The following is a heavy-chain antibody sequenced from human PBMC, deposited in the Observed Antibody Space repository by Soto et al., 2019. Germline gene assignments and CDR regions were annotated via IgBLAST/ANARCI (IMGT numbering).Heavy chain of an antibody. V-gene: IGHV4-31*03. Sequence: QVQLQESGPGLVKPSQTLSLTCIVSGDSISRGGYFWTWIRQHPGKGLEWIGYIYDSGSAFYNPPLKIRVTMSVDTSKNQFSLNLRSVTAADTAVFYCARGILRPNHYMDVWGKGTAVAVSS. CDR3: ARGILRPNHYMDV. J-gene: IGHJ6*03. CDR1: GDSISRGGYF. D-gene: IGHD1-26*01. CDR2: IYDSGSA.